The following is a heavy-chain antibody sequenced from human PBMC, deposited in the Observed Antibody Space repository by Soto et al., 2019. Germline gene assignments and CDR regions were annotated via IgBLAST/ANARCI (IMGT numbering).Heavy chain of an antibody. CDR1: GYTFTSYG. Sequence: ASVKVSCKASGYTFTSYGISWVRQAPGQGLEWMGWISAYNGNTDYPQKLQGRVTMTTDTSTSTAYMELSSVTAADTAVYYCARVDIVLMVYAVDPWGQGTLVTVSS. V-gene: IGHV1-18*01. D-gene: IGHD2-8*01. J-gene: IGHJ5*02. CDR3: ARVDIVLMVYAVDP. CDR2: ISAYNGNT.